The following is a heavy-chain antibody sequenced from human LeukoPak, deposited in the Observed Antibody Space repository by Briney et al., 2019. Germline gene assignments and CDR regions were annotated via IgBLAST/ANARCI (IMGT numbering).Heavy chain of an antibody. J-gene: IGHJ4*02. CDR1: GFTFSSYS. Sequence: GGSLRLSCAASGFTFSSYSMNWVRQAPGKGLEWVSSISSSSSYIYYADAVKGRFTITRDNAKNSLYLQMDSLRAEDTAVYYCARVFAAAGDYWGQGTLVTVSS. V-gene: IGHV3-21*01. CDR2: ISSSSSYI. CDR3: ARVFAAAGDY. D-gene: IGHD6-13*01.